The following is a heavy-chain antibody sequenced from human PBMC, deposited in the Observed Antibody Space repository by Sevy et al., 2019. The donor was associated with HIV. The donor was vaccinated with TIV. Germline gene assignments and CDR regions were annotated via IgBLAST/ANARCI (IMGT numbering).Heavy chain of an antibody. V-gene: IGHV4-4*07. CDR1: GGSISSYY. Sequence: SETLSLTCTVSGGSISSYYWSWIRQPAGKGLEWIGPIYTSGSTNYNPSLKSRVTMSVDTSKNQFSLKLSSVTAADTAVYYCAREQGIAAAGLYYYYGMDVWGQGTTVTVSS. D-gene: IGHD6-13*01. CDR3: AREQGIAAAGLYYYYGMDV. CDR2: IYTSGST. J-gene: IGHJ6*02.